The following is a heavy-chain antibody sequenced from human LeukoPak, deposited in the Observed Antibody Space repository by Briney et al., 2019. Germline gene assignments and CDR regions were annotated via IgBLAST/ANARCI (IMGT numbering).Heavy chain of an antibody. CDR1: GFTFSSYA. Sequence: GRSLRLSCAASGFTFSSYAMYWVRQAPGKGLEWVAVISYDGSDKFYANSVKGRFTISRDSSKNTLYLQMNSLRPEDTAVYYCARARPSMWIDYWGQGTLVTVSS. V-gene: IGHV3-30*04. CDR2: ISYDGSDK. CDR3: ARARPSMWIDY. D-gene: IGHD5-12*01. J-gene: IGHJ4*02.